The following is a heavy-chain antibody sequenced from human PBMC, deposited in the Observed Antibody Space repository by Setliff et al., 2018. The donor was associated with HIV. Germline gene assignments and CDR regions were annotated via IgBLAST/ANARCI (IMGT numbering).Heavy chain of an antibody. J-gene: IGHJ4*02. CDR3: VRGMTSHDSSGYSIPYYFDY. CDR1: GYSFTNYY. V-gene: IGHV1-46*01. CDR2: INPSGGGT. D-gene: IGHD3-22*01. Sequence: ASVKVSCKASGYSFTNYYMNWVRQAPGQGLEWMGIINPSGGGTTYAQKFQGRVTMTRDTSTDTLYMDLSSLTSEDTAVYYCVRGMTSHDSSGYSIPYYFDYWGQGTLVTVSS.